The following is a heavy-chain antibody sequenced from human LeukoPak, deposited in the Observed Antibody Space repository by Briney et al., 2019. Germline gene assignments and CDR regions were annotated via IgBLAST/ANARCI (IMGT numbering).Heavy chain of an antibody. V-gene: IGHV4-4*02. D-gene: IGHD5-18*01. J-gene: IGHJ4*02. CDR1: GGSISSSNW. Sequence: SETLSLTCAVSGGSISSSNWWSWVRQPPGKGLEWIGEIYHSGSTNYNPSLKSRVTISVDKSKNQFSLKLSSVTAADTAVYYCARAPGDRGYSYGPHYYFDYWGQGTLVTVSS. CDR3: ARAPGDRGYSYGPHYYFDY. CDR2: IYHSGST.